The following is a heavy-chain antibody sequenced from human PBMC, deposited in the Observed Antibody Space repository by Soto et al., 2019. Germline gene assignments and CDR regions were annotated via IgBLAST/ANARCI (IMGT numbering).Heavy chain of an antibody. CDR2: ISGSGGST. D-gene: IGHD5-12*01. J-gene: IGHJ6*03. V-gene: IGHV3-23*01. CDR1: GFTFSSYA. CDR3: AKYGGYDYDSYYYYDMDV. Sequence: GGSLRLSCAASGFTFSSYAMSWVRQAPGKGLEWVSAISGSGGSTYYPDSVKGRFTISRDNSKNTLYLQRNSLRAEDTDVYYCAKYGGYDYDSYYYYDMDVWGKGTTVTVSS.